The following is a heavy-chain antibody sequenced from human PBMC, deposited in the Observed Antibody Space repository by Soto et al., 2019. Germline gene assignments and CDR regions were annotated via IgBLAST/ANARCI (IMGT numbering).Heavy chain of an antibody. J-gene: IGHJ6*02. CDR2: IYPGDPDT. Sequence: LGESRKISCKGSGYSFTSYWIGWVRQMPGKGLEWMGIIYPGDPDTRYSPSFQGQVTISADKSISTAYLQWSSLKASDTAMYYCARHNPSYYYDSSGYYYGYYYGMDVWGPGTTVTVSS. V-gene: IGHV5-51*01. D-gene: IGHD3-22*01. CDR1: GYSFTSYW. CDR3: ARHNPSYYYDSSGYYYGYYYGMDV.